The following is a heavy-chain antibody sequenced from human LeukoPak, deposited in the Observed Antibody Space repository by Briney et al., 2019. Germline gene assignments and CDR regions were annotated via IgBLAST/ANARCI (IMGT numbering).Heavy chain of an antibody. V-gene: IGHV3-64*01. CDR3: ARDWPTNVYGDQRNFDY. CDR2: ISSNGGST. J-gene: IGHJ4*02. D-gene: IGHD4-17*01. CDR1: GFTFSSYA. Sequence: GGSLRLSCAASGFTFSSYAMHWVRQAPGKGLEYVSAISSNGGSTYYANSVKGRFTISRDNSKNTLYLQMGSLRAEDMAVYYCARDWPTNVYGDQRNFDYWGQGTLVTVSS.